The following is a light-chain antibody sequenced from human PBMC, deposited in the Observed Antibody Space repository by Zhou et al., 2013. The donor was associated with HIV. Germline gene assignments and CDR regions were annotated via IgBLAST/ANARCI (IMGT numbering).Light chain of an antibody. V-gene: IGKV3D-20*02. CDR2: GAS. CDR1: QSVSSSY. Sequence: EIVLTQSPGTLSLSPGERATLSCRASQSVSSSYLAWYQQKPGQAPRLLIYGASNRAAGTPARFSGSGSGTDFTLTISRLEPEDFAVYYCHEGSNWPSCSFGQGTKLEIK. J-gene: IGKJ2*04. CDR3: HEGSNWPSCS.